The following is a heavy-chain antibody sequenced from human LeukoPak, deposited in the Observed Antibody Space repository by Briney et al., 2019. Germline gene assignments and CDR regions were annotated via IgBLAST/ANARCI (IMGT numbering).Heavy chain of an antibody. CDR2: IYHSGSP. CDR1: GYSIRSGYY. V-gene: IGHV4-38-2*01. CDR3: ARSYYYHSSGYYYGDAIHI. J-gene: IGHJ3*02. Sequence: PSETLSLTCVVSGYSIRSGYYWGWIRQPTGKGLEWIGSIYHSGSPYYNPSLKSRVTISVDTSKNQFSLRLSSVTAADTAVYYCARSYYYHSSGYYYGDAIHIWGQGTMVTVSS. D-gene: IGHD3-22*01.